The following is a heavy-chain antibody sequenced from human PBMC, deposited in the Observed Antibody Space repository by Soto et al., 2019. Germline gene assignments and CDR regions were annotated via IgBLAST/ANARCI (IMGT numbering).Heavy chain of an antibody. Sequence: PGESLKISCQCSGYSFTNYWIAWVRQMPGKGLEWMGIIYPGDSDTKYSPSFQGQVTISADKSITTAYLQWSSLKASDTAMYYCARILASTYYLGMDVWGQGTTVTVSS. J-gene: IGHJ6*02. CDR2: IYPGDSDT. CDR1: GYSFTNYW. V-gene: IGHV5-51*01. CDR3: ARILASTYYLGMDV.